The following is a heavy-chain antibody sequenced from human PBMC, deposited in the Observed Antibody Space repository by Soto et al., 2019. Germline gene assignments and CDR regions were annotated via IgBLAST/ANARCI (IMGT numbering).Heavy chain of an antibody. CDR1: GFTFSSYS. V-gene: IGHV3-48*01. D-gene: IGHD6-19*01. CDR3: ARDSVEQWLAQPGNEYFQH. Sequence: PGGSLRLSCAASGFTFSSYSMNWVRQAPGKGLEWVSYISSSSSTIYYADSVKGRFTTSRDNAKNSLYLQMNSLRAEDTAVYYCARDSVEQWLAQPGNEYFQHWGQGTLVTVSS. J-gene: IGHJ1*01. CDR2: ISSSSSTI.